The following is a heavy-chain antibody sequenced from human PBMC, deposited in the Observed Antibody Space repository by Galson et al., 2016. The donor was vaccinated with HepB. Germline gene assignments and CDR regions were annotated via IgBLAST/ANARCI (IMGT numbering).Heavy chain of an antibody. V-gene: IGHV2-5*02. D-gene: IGHD3-22*01. CDR3: AHYYYDSSGYYPPYFDL. Sequence: PALVTPTQTLTLTCTFSGFSLSTSGVGVGWIRQPPGKALEWLALIYWDDDKRYSPSLKSRLTITKDTSKNQVVLTMTNMDPVDTATYYCAHYYYDSSGYYPPYFDLWGRGTRVTVSS. CDR1: GFSLSTSGVG. CDR2: IYWDDDK. J-gene: IGHJ2*01.